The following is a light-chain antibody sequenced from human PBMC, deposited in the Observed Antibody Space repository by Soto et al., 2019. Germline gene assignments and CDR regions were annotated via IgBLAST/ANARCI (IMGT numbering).Light chain of an antibody. CDR1: QSVSSPY. Sequence: VVTQSPGTLSLSPGERATLSCRASQSVSSPYFAWYQQKPGQAPRLLIFDTSVRATGISDRFSGSGSGTDFTLTITRLEPEDFAVYYCLEYGSSSRMFGQGTRVEI. J-gene: IGKJ1*01. CDR2: DTS. V-gene: IGKV3-20*01. CDR3: LEYGSSSRM.